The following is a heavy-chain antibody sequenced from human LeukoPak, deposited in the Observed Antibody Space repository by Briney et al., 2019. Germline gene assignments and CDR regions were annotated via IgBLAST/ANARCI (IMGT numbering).Heavy chain of an antibody. CDR1: GGSISSGGYS. CDR2: INHSGST. CDR3: ARHGVLWFGVSWWFDP. Sequence: SETLSLTCAVSGGSISSGGYSWSWIRQPPGKGLEWIGEINHSGSTNYNPSLKSRVTISVDTSKNQFSLKLSSVTAADTAVYYCARHGVLWFGVSWWFDPWGQGTLVTVSS. J-gene: IGHJ5*02. V-gene: IGHV4-34*01. D-gene: IGHD3-10*01.